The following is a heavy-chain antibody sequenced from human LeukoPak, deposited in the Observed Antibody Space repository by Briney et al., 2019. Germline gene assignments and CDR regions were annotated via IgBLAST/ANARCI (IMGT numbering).Heavy chain of an antibody. CDR3: ARGARL. CDR2: IKPDGSEK. J-gene: IGHJ4*02. V-gene: IGHV3-7*01. CDR1: GFTFRTYW. Sequence: GGSLRLSCVGSGFTFRTYWMTWVRQAPGKGLECVANIKPDGSEKYYVDFVKGRFTISRDNAKDSLFLQMNSLRAEDTAVYYCARGARLWGQGTLVTVSS.